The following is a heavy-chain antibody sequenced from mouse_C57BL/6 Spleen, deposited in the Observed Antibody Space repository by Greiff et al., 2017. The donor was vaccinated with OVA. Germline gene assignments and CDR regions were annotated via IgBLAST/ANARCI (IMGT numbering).Heavy chain of an antibody. CDR1: GYTFTSYW. D-gene: IGHD1-1*01. CDR2: IDPSDSYT. Sequence: QVQLKQPGAELVMPGASVKLSCKASGYTFTSYWMHWVKQRPGQGLEWIGEIDPSDSYTNYNQKFKGKSTLTVDKSSSTAYMQLSSLPSEDSAVYYCAIYGSSPYYYAMDYWGQGPSVTVSS. J-gene: IGHJ4*01. CDR3: AIYGSSPYYYAMDY. V-gene: IGHV1-69*01.